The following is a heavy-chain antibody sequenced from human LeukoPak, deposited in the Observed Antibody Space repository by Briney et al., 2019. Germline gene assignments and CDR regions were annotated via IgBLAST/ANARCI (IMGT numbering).Heavy chain of an antibody. V-gene: IGHV4-61*01. CDR3: AREADDYSNPNWFDP. Sequence: SETLSLTCTASGGSISSRNYYWSWIRQPPGKGLEWIGYIYYSGSTNYNPSLKSRVTISVDTSKNQFSLKLSSVTAADTAVYYCAREADDYSNPNWFDPWGQGTLVTVSS. J-gene: IGHJ5*02. CDR1: GGSISSRNYY. D-gene: IGHD4-11*01. CDR2: IYYSGST.